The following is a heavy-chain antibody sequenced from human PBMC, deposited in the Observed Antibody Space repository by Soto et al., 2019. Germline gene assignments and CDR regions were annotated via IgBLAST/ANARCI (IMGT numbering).Heavy chain of an antibody. V-gene: IGHV3-74*01. CDR1: GFTFSSYW. CDR3: ARVSRAVVPAAIDY. CDR2: INSDGSST. Sequence: EVQLVESGGGLVQPGGSLRLSCAASGFTFSSYWIHWVRQAPGKGLVWVSRINSDGSSTTYADSVKGRFTISRDNAKNTLYLHMTSLRAEDTAVYYCARVSRAVVPAAIDYWGQGTLVTVSS. D-gene: IGHD2-2*01. J-gene: IGHJ4*02.